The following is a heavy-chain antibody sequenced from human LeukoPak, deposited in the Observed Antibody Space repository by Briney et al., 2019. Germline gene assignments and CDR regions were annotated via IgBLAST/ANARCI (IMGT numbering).Heavy chain of an antibody. CDR3: ASWAPITLVRGVLFDY. D-gene: IGHD3-10*01. Sequence: SETLSLTCTVSGGSIRSYYWSWIRQPPGKGLEWIGYIYYSGSTNYNPSLKSRVTISVDTSKNQFSLKLSSVTAADTAVYYCASWAPITLVRGVLFDYWGQRTLVTVSS. J-gene: IGHJ4*02. CDR1: GGSIRSYY. V-gene: IGHV4-59*08. CDR2: IYYSGST.